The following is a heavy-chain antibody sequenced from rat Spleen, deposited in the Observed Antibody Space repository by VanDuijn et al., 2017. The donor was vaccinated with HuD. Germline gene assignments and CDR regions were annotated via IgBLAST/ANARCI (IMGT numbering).Heavy chain of an antibody. CDR3: TTDRLGADYFDY. CDR2: INKDGGNT. V-gene: IGHV5-31*01. Sequence: EVQLVESGGGLVQPGRSMKLSCAASGFTFSTYWMSWTRQAPGKGLEWVSSINKDGGNTYYPDSVKGRFTISRDNAKSTLYLQMDSLRSEDTATYYCTTDRLGADYFDYWGQGVMVTVSS. CDR1: GFTFSTYW. J-gene: IGHJ2*01. D-gene: IGHD5-1*01.